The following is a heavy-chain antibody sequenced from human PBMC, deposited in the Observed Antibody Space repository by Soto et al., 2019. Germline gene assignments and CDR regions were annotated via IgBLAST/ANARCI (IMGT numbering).Heavy chain of an antibody. CDR2: MWYDGSNK. Sequence: GGSLRLSCAASGFTFSSYGMHWVRQAPGKGLEWVAVMWYDGSNKYYADSVKGRFTISRDNSKNTLYLQMNSLRAEDTAVYYCARDHHRYSGYDYVDYWGQGTLVTVSS. CDR3: ARDHHRYSGYDYVDY. J-gene: IGHJ4*02. V-gene: IGHV3-33*01. D-gene: IGHD5-12*01. CDR1: GFTFSSYG.